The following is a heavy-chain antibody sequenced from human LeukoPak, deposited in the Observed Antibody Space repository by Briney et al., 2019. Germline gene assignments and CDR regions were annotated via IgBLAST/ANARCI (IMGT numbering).Heavy chain of an antibody. Sequence: GGSPRLSCAASGFTFSTYAMSWVRQALGKGLEWVSTISGSGGSTFYADSVKGRFTISRDNSKNTMYLQMNSLRAEDTAVYYCAKTLVEPTADTFDIWGQGTMVTFSS. V-gene: IGHV3-23*01. CDR3: AKTLVEPTADTFDI. J-gene: IGHJ3*02. D-gene: IGHD3-16*01. CDR1: GFTFSTYA. CDR2: ISGSGGST.